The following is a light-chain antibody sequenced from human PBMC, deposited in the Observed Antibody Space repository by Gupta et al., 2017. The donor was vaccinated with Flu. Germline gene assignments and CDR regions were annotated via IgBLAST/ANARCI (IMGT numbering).Light chain of an antibody. Sequence: VTVSVSPGERATLSCRASQTVGGSLAWYQQKPGQSPRLLIYGASTRATGIPARFSGSGSGTEFTLTISSRQSEDFAVYYCQQYDHWPPLTFGQGTRLEIK. V-gene: IGKV3-15*01. CDR3: QQYDHWPPLT. J-gene: IGKJ5*01. CDR2: GAS. CDR1: QTVGGS.